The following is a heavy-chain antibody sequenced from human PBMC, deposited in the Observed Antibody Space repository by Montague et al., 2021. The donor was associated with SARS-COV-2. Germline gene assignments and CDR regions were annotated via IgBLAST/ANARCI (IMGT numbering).Heavy chain of an antibody. Sequence: SETLSLTCAVYGGSFSGYHWNWIRQPPGKGLEWIGEINHSGSTNYNPSLKSRVTMSVDTSKNQFSLKLSSVTAADTAVYYCARGARQGYGFRLGSFDYWDQGTLVTVSS. CDR1: GGSFSGYH. CDR3: ARGARQGYGFRLGSFDY. D-gene: IGHD3-10*01. CDR2: INHSGST. J-gene: IGHJ4*02. V-gene: IGHV4-34*01.